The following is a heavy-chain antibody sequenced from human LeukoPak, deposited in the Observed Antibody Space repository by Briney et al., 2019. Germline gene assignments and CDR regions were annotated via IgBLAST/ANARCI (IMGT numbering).Heavy chain of an antibody. V-gene: IGHV3-15*01. CDR1: VSNAW. CDR2: VKSKTDGGTA. Sequence: GGSLRLSCAASVSNAWMSWVRQAPGNGLEWVGRVKSKTDGGTADYAAPVKGRFTISGDDSNHTLYLQMNSLNTEDTAVYYCTTDRGITDRPVFDSWGQGTPVSVSS. J-gene: IGHJ4*02. CDR3: TTDRGITDRPVFDS. D-gene: IGHD6-6*01.